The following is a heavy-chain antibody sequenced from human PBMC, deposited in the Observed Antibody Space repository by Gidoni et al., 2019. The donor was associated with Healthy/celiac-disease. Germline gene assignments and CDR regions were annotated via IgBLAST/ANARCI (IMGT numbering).Heavy chain of an antibody. CDR1: GYTFTSYG. J-gene: IGHJ4*02. V-gene: IGHV1-18*01. Sequence: QVQLVQSGAAVKKPGASVKVSCKASGYTFTSYGIRWFRQAPGQGLEWMGWISAYNGNTNYAQKLQGRVTMTTDTSTSTAYMELRSLRSDDTAVYYCARVLPGDVAYCGGDCYSSEYYFDYWGQGTLVTVSS. CDR2: ISAYNGNT. CDR3: ARVLPGDVAYCGGDCYSSEYYFDY. D-gene: IGHD2-21*02.